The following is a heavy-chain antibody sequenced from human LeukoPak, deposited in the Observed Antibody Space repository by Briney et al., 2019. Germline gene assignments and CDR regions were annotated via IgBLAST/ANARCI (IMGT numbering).Heavy chain of an antibody. CDR3: AREGFPSARTGGNWFDP. CDR2: ISSSSSYI. Sequence: GGSLRLSCAASGFTFSSYIMNWVRQAPGKGLEWVSSISSSSSYIYYADSVKGRVTISRDNAKNSLYLQMNSLRDEDTAVYYCAREGFPSARTGGNWFDPWGQGTLVTVSS. V-gene: IGHV3-21*01. CDR1: GFTFSSYI. J-gene: IGHJ5*02. D-gene: IGHD3-16*01.